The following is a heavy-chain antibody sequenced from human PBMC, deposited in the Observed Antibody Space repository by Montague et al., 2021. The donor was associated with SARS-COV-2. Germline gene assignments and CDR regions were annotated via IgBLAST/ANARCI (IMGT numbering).Heavy chain of an antibody. Sequence: SLRLSCAASGFPFSRYAMSWVRQPPGKGPEWVSGIYSGGDKKNCPDSVKGRFTISRDTSKNTLYLEMNSLRAEDTGVYYCARESFGSADSWGQGTLVTVSS. CDR3: ARESFGSADS. CDR1: GFPFSRYA. D-gene: IGHD3-10*01. J-gene: IGHJ4*02. V-gene: IGHV3-23*03. CDR2: IYSGGDKK.